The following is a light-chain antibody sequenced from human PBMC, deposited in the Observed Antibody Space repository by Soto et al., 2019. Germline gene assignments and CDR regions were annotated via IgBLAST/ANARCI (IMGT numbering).Light chain of an antibody. CDR1: SSDVGGYNY. V-gene: IGLV2-11*01. CDR3: SSYTTGGSYV. J-gene: IGLJ1*01. CDR2: DVS. Sequence: QSVLTQPRSVSGSPGQSVTISCTGTSSDVGGYNYVSWYQQHPGKAPKLMIYDVSKRPSGVPDRFSGSKSGNTASLTISGLQAEDEGDYYCSSYTTGGSYVFGTGTKLTVL.